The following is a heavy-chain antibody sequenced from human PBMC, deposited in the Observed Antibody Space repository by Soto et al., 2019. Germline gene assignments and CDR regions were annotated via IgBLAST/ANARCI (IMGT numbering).Heavy chain of an antibody. Sequence: DVQVVESGGGLVLPGGSLRLSCAASGFTVSTSRMSWFRQEAGKGLEWVSVIYSGGNTYYADSVKGRFTISRDNSQNTLYIQMNSLSAEDTAVYYCARERRGDGNAELWGQGTLVTVSS. D-gene: IGHD1-7*01. CDR1: GFTVSTSR. J-gene: IGHJ4*02. V-gene: IGHV3-66*01. CDR2: IYSGGNT. CDR3: ARERRGDGNAEL.